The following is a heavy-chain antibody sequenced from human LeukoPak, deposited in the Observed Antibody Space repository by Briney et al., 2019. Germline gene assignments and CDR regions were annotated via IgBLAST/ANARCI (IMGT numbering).Heavy chain of an antibody. CDR3: ARHIAAGITMVRGVIRYFDY. D-gene: IGHD3-10*01. CDR2: IYYSGST. Sequence: PSETLSLTCTVSGGSISSSTYYWAWIRQPPGKGLEWIGNIYYSGSTYYNPSLKSRVTISVDTSKNQFSLKLSSVTAADTAVYYCARHIAAGITMVRGVIRYFDYWGQGTLVTVSS. CDR1: GGSISSSTYY. J-gene: IGHJ4*02. V-gene: IGHV4-39*01.